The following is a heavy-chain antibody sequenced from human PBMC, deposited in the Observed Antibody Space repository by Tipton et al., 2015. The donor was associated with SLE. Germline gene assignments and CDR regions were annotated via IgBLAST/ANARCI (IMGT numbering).Heavy chain of an antibody. Sequence: TLSLTCAVYGGSFSVHYWSWSWIRQPPGKGLEWIGEIDHSRSTNYNPSLKSRVTISRDTSKNQFSLRLSSVTAADTAMYYCATNAFDIWGQGTMVTVSS. CDR3: ATNAFDI. CDR2: IDHSRST. V-gene: IGHV4-34*01. CDR1: GGSFSVHY. J-gene: IGHJ3*02.